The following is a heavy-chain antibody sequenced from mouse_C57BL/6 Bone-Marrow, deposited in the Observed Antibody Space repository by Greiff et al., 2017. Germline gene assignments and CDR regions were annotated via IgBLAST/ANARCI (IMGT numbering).Heavy chain of an antibody. CDR1: GYTFTSYG. CDR3: ARDYYYGSSPWFAY. D-gene: IGHD1-1*01. J-gene: IGHJ3*01. V-gene: IGHV1-81*01. Sequence: VQVVESGAELARPGASVKLSCKASGYTFTSYGISWVKQRTGQGLEWIGEIYPRSGNTYYNEKFKGKATLTADKSSSTAYMELRSLTSEDSAVYFCARDYYYGSSPWFAYWGQGTLVTVSA. CDR2: IYPRSGNT.